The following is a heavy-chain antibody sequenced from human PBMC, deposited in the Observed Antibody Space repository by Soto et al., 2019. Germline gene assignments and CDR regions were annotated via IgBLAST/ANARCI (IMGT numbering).Heavy chain of an antibody. CDR3: ARGAEYFQH. V-gene: IGHV3-33*01. CDR1: GFTFSSYG. J-gene: IGHJ1*01. CDR2: IWYDGSNK. Sequence: QVQLVESGGGVVQPGRSLRLSCAASGFTFSSYGMHWVRQAPGKGLEWVAVIWYDGSNKYYADSVKGRFTISRDNSKNTLYLQMNSLRAEDTAVYYCARGAEYFQHWGQGTLFTVSS.